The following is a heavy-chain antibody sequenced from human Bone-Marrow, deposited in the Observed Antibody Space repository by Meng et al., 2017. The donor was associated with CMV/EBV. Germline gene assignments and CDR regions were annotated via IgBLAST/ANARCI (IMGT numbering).Heavy chain of an antibody. CDR1: GGSISSSSSY. Sequence: QGAGPGLVKPSATLSLPCTVPGGSISSSSSYWGWIRQPPGKGLEWIGSIYYSGSTYYNPSLKSRVTISVDTSKNQFSLKLSSVTAADTAVYYCARDNSPRFDYWGQGTLVTVSS. CDR3: ARDNSPRFDY. CDR2: IYYSGST. D-gene: IGHD4-23*01. J-gene: IGHJ4*02. V-gene: IGHV4-39*07.